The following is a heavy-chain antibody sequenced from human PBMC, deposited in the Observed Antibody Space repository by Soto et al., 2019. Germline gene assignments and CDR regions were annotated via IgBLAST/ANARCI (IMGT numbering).Heavy chain of an antibody. CDR2: IYSDGSHQ. D-gene: IGHD2-21*01. V-gene: IGHV3-30*03. CDR3: ARDRRVIPDADMDY. CDR1: GFTFSMYG. J-gene: IGHJ4*02. Sequence: QVQLVESGGGVVQPGSSLRLSCEASGFTFSMYGMHWVRQAPGKGLEWVGVIYSDGSHQYSGDSVKGRFTISRDNSNKMVYLQMTGMRLDDSALYYCARDRRVIPDADMDYWGQGVLVTVSS.